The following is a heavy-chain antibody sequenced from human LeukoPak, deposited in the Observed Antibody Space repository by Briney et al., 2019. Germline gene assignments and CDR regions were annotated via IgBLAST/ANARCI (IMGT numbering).Heavy chain of an antibody. J-gene: IGHJ5*02. Sequence: SETLSLTCTVSGGSISSYYWSWLRQPPGKGLEWVGYIYYSGSTNYNPSLKSRVTISVDTPKNQFSLKLSSVTAADTAVYYCASSGWYGNWFDPWGQGTLVTVSS. CDR2: IYYSGST. D-gene: IGHD6-19*01. CDR3: ASSGWYGNWFDP. CDR1: GGSISSYY. V-gene: IGHV4-59*01.